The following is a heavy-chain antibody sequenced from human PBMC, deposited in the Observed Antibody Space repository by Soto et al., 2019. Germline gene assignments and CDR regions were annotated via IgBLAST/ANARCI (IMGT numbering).Heavy chain of an antibody. D-gene: IGHD3-10*01. CDR2: IDPSGGIT. CDR3: ARDSSYYYGSGSYRYYYGMDV. Sequence: ASVKVSCKASGYSFTNFHIHWVRQAPGQGLEWMGMIDPSGGITRDAQRLQGRVTMTTDTSTSTAYMELRSLRSDDTAVYYCARDSSYYYGSGSYRYYYGMDVWGQGTTVTVSS. V-gene: IGHV1-46*01. CDR1: GYSFTNFH. J-gene: IGHJ6*02.